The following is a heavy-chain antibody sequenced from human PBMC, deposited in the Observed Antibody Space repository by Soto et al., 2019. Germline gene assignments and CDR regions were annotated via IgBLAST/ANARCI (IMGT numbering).Heavy chain of an antibody. CDR1: GFTFSSYG. Sequence: QVQLVESGGGVVQPGRSLRLSCAASGFTFSSYGMHWVRQAPGKGLEWVAVIWYDGSNKYYADSVKGRFTISRDNSKNTLYLQMNNMRTEDTAVYYCARDSLYYDSSGYYGWHFDLWGRGTLVTVSS. CDR2: IWYDGSNK. J-gene: IGHJ2*01. CDR3: ARDSLYYDSSGYYGWHFDL. V-gene: IGHV3-33*01. D-gene: IGHD3-22*01.